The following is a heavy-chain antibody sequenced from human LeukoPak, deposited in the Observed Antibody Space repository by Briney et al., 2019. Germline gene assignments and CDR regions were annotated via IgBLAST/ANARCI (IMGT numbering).Heavy chain of an antibody. V-gene: IGHV1-18*01. CDR3: AREDYVD. J-gene: IGHJ4*02. D-gene: IGHD3-16*01. CDR2: ISGYNDNP. CDR1: VDTLTEIT. Sequence: ASVSASPKLSVDTLTEITTGAVSQAPGQGLQWMGWISGYNDNPHYARQLQDRVTMTTDTSTTTAYMELRSLRSDDTSVYYWAREDYVDWGQGTLVTVSS.